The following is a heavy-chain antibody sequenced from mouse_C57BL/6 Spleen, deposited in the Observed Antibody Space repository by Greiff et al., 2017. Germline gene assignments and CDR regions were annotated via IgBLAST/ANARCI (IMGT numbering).Heavy chain of an antibody. CDR3: ARGGSSYWFAY. Sequence: QVQLQQPGAELVKPGASVKLSCKASGYTFTSYWMQWVKQRPGQGLEWIGEIDPSDSYTNYNQKFKGKATLTVDTSSSTAYMQLSSLTSADSAVYYCARGGSSYWFAYWGQGTLVTVSA. D-gene: IGHD1-1*01. V-gene: IGHV1-50*01. CDR2: IDPSDSYT. CDR1: GYTFTSYW. J-gene: IGHJ3*01.